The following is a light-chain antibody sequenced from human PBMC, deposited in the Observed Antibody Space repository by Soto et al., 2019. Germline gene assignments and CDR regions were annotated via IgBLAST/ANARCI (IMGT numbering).Light chain of an antibody. CDR2: DAS. CDR1: QSISSW. J-gene: IGKJ1*01. CDR3: LQDYNYPRT. V-gene: IGKV1-5*01. Sequence: DIQMTQSPSTLSASVGDRVTITCRASQSISSWLAWYQQKPGKAPKLLIYDASSLESGVPSRFSGSGSGTYFTLTISSLQPEDFATYYCLQDYNYPRTFGQGPRWIS.